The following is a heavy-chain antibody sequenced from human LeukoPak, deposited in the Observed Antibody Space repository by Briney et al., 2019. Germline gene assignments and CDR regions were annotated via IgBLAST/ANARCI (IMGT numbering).Heavy chain of an antibody. D-gene: IGHD3-10*01. CDR1: GFTFSSYG. Sequence: PGGSLRLSCAASGFTFSSYGMHWVRQAPGKGLEWVAVMSYDGSNKYYADSVKGRFTISRDNSKNTLYLQMNSLRAEDTAVYYCAKGGGRFGDLLSSIDYWGQGTLVTVSS. V-gene: IGHV3-30*18. CDR3: AKGGGRFGDLLSSIDY. J-gene: IGHJ4*02. CDR2: MSYDGSNK.